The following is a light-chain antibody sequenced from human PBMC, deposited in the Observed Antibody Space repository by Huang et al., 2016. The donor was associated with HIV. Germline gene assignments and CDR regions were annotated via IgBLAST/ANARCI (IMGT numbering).Light chain of an antibody. CDR2: GAS. V-gene: IGKV3-20*01. J-gene: IGKJ4*01. Sequence: DIVLTQSPGTLSLSPRERAALSCRASQNITNNFLAWYQQRSGQTPRRLIYGASSRAMGIPDRFSGSGSGTDFTLIISRLEPQDSAVYYCQQYLSSPLTFGGGTNVEIK. CDR3: QQYLSSPLT. CDR1: QNITNNF.